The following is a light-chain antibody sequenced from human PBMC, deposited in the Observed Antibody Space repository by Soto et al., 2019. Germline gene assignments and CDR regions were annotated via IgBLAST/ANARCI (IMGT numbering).Light chain of an antibody. Sequence: DIQMTQSPSTLPASVGDRVTITCRASQSISTWLAWYQQKPGKAPNLLIYKASYLASGVPSRFSGGGSGTEFTLTISSLPPDDFATYYCQQYSSYWTFGQGTKVDI. J-gene: IGKJ1*01. CDR1: QSISTW. CDR3: QQYSSYWT. CDR2: KAS. V-gene: IGKV1-5*03.